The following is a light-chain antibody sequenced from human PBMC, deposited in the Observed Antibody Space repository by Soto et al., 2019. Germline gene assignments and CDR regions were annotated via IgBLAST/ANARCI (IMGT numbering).Light chain of an antibody. CDR3: AAWDNSLTGVV. CDR2: DNN. V-gene: IGLV1-51*01. J-gene: IGLJ2*01. CDR1: SSNIGATY. Sequence: QSALTQPPSVSAAPGQKVTISCSGSSSNIGATYVSWYHHLPGAAPKLLIYDNNKRPSGIPDRFSGSKSGTSATLVITGLQTGDEAAYYCAAWDNSLTGVVLGGGTKLTVL.